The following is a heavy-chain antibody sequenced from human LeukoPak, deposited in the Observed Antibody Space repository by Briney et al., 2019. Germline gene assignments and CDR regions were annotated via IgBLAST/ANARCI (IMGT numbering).Heavy chain of an antibody. CDR3: AREKIVVVVAATVHFDY. D-gene: IGHD2-15*01. CDR2: INHSGSN. V-gene: IGHV4-34*01. CDR1: CGSFSGYY. Sequence: SETLSLTCAVYCGSFSGYYWSWIRQPPGKGLEWIGEINHSGSNNYNPSLKSRVTISVDTSKNQFSLKLSSVTAADTAVYYCAREKIVVVVAATVHFDYWGQGTLVTVSS. J-gene: IGHJ4*02.